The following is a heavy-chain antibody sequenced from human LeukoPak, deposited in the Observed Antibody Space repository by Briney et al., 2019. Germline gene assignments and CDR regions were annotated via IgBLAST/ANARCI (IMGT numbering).Heavy chain of an antibody. CDR3: SGSSSWYRGGDY. J-gene: IGHJ4*02. CDR2: IYSGGST. V-gene: IGHV3-66*02. D-gene: IGHD6-13*01. Sequence: GGSLRLSCAASGFTFSSYAMSWVRQAPGKGLEWVSVIYSGGSTYYADSVKGRFTISRDNSKNTLYLQMNSLRAEDTAVYYCSGSSSWYRGGDYWGQGTLVTVSS. CDR1: GFTFSSYA.